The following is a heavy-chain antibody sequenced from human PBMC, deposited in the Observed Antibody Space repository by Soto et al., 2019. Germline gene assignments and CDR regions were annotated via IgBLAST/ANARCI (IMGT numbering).Heavy chain of an antibody. V-gene: IGHV1-69*13. CDR1: GGTFSSYA. CDR2: IIPIFGTA. CDR3: ARDGDYSSSSGGFDY. Sequence: SVKGSCKXSGGTFSSYAISWVRQAPGQGLEWMGGIIPIFGTANYAQKFQGRVTITADESTSTAYMELSSLRSEDTAVYYCARDGDYSSSSGGFDYWGQGALVTVSS. D-gene: IGHD6-6*01. J-gene: IGHJ4*02.